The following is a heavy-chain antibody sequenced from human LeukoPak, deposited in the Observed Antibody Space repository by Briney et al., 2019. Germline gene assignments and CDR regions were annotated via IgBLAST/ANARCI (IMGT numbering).Heavy chain of an antibody. D-gene: IGHD3-16*01. CDR3: ATPALGRRLYYYDY. CDR1: GFTFSSAC. CDR2: IRTKSDGETV. J-gene: IGHJ4*02. V-gene: IGHV3-15*07. Sequence: PGGSPRLSCAASGFTFSSACLSWVRQAPGKGLEWVGRIRTKSDGETVDYAAPVKGRFTISRDDSKNTLFLQMNSLKTEDTAVYYCATPALGRRLYYYDYWGQGTLVTVSP.